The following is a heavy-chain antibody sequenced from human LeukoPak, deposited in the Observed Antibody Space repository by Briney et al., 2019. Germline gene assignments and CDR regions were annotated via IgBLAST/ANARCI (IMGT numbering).Heavy chain of an antibody. Sequence: PGGSLGLSCAASGFTFRTYGMHWVRQAPGKGLEWVAVISFDGTYRYYADSVKGRYTISRDNSENTLHLQMNSLRTEDTALYYCAKDWGREFASGSSYLDDWGLGTPVTVSS. V-gene: IGHV3-30*18. J-gene: IGHJ4*02. CDR3: AKDWGREFASGSSYLDD. CDR2: ISFDGTYR. CDR1: GFTFRTYG. D-gene: IGHD3-10*01.